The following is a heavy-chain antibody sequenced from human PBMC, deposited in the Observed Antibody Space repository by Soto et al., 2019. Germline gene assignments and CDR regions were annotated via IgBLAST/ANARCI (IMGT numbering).Heavy chain of an antibody. CDR2: ISYDGSNK. V-gene: IGHV3-30-3*01. D-gene: IGHD2-2*01. Sequence: GGSLRLSCAASGFTFSSYAMHWVRQAPGKGLEWVAVISYDGSNKYYADSVKGRFTISRDNSKNTLYLQMNSLRAEDTAVYYCARDKMRVCRNCYYYYGIHVSGPGTTVTV. CDR3: ARDKMRVCRNCYYYYGIHV. CDR1: GFTFSSYA. J-gene: IGHJ6*02.